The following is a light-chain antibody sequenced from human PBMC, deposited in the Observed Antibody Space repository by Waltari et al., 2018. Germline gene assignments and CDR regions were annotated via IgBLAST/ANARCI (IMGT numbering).Light chain of an antibody. V-gene: IGKV1-5*03. J-gene: IGKJ1*01. CDR3: QQYNSWT. CDR2: KAS. Sequence: DIQMTQSPSTLSASVGDRVTITCRASQSISSGLAWYQQKPGKAPKLLIYKASSLESGVPSRFSGSGSGTEFTLTISSLQPDDFATYYCQQYNSWTFGQGTKVEIK. CDR1: QSISSG.